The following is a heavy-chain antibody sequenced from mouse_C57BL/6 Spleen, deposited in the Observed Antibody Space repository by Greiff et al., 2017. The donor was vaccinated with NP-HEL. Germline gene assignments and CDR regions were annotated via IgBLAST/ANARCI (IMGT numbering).Heavy chain of an antibody. CDR1: GYTFTSYW. J-gene: IGHJ1*03. Sequence: VQLQQPGTELVKPGASVKLSCKASGYTFTSYWMHWVKQRPGQGLEWIGNINPSNGGTNYNEKFKSKATLTVDKSSSTAYMQLSSLTSEDSAVYYCARSGSNYVYWYFDVWGTGTTVTVSS. CDR2: INPSNGGT. V-gene: IGHV1-53*01. D-gene: IGHD2-5*01. CDR3: ARSGSNYVYWYFDV.